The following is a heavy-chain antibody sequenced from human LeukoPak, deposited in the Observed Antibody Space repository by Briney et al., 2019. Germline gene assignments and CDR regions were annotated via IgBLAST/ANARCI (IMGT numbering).Heavy chain of an antibody. CDR3: ARETTAMIP. CDR1: GFTFSSYS. J-gene: IGHJ5*02. CDR2: ISTNGTNT. Sequence: GGSLRLSCAASGFTFSSYSMNWVRQTPGKGLEWVASISTNGTNTYYADSVKGRFTISRDNAKNSLYLQMNSLRAEDTAVYYCARETTAMIPWGQGTLVTVSS. V-gene: IGHV3-21*01. D-gene: IGHD5-18*01.